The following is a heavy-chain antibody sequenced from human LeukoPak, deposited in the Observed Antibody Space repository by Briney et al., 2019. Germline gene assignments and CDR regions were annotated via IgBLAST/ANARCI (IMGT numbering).Heavy chain of an antibody. CDR2: IIPIFGTA. Sequence: SVKVSCXASGGTFSSYAISWVRLAPGQGLEWMGRIIPIFGTANYAQKFQGRVTITTDESTSTPYMELSSLRSEDTAVYYCASDVTMVRGAPHYWGQGTLVTVSS. V-gene: IGHV1-69*05. CDR3: ASDVTMVRGAPHY. J-gene: IGHJ4*02. CDR1: GGTFSSYA. D-gene: IGHD3-10*01.